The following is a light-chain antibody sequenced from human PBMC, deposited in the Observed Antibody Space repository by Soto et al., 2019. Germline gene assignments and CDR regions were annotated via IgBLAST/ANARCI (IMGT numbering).Light chain of an antibody. J-gene: IGKJ5*01. V-gene: IGKV1-39*01. CDR3: QQSDSIPIT. CDR2: AAS. CDR1: QTISRN. Sequence: DIQMTLSASSLSASVRDRVTIPCRASQTISRNLNWYQQKPGTAPKLLIYAASNLQSGVPSRFSGSGSGTDFALAISSLQPEDFATYYCQQSDSIPITSCQGTRLEIK.